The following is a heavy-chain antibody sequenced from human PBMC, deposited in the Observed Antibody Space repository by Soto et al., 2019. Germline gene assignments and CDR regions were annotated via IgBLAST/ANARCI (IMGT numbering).Heavy chain of an antibody. CDR1: GFSLSSSGMC. Sequence: GPTLVNPTQTLTLTFTFSGFSLSSSGMCVSWIRQPPGKALEWLALIDWDDDKYYSTSLKTRLTISKDTSKNQVVLTMTNMDPVDTATYYCARYMFDSSGSPSPDYWGQGTLVTVSS. CDR2: IDWDDDK. V-gene: IGHV2-70*01. D-gene: IGHD3-22*01. J-gene: IGHJ4*02. CDR3: ARYMFDSSGSPSPDY.